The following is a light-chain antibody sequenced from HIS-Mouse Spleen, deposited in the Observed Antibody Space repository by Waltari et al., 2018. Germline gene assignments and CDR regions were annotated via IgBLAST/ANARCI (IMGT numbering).Light chain of an antibody. CDR2: EGN. Sequence: QSALTQPASVSGSPGQSITVSCTGTSSDGGSYNLVYWSQQHPGKAPKLMIKEGNKRPSVVSSLFAVSKSSIPTSLTIAGLQAEDEADYYCCSYASGSTVVFGGGTKLTVL. CDR3: CSYASGSTVV. CDR1: SSDGGSYNL. V-gene: IGLV2-23*01. J-gene: IGLJ2*01.